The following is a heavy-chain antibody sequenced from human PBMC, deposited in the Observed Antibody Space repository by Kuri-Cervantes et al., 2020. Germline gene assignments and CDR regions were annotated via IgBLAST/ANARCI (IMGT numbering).Heavy chain of an antibody. CDR2: ISAYNDNT. CDR3: ARLVTHYYYMDV. J-gene: IGHJ6*03. D-gene: IGHD4-23*01. Sequence: ASVKVSCKASGGTFSSYAISWVRQAPGQGLEWMGGISAYNDNTNYAQKVQGRITMTTDTSTSTAYMELRSLRSDDMAVYYCARLVTHYYYMDVWGKGTTVTVSS. CDR1: GGTFSSYA. V-gene: IGHV1-18*03.